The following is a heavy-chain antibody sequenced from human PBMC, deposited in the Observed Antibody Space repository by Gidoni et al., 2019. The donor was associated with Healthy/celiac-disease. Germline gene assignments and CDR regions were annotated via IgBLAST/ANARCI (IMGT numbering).Heavy chain of an antibody. D-gene: IGHD3-16*02. CDR3: ARDALRDYVWGSYRWFPPTPYYFDY. CDR1: GFTFSDYY. Sequence: QVQLVESGGGLVKPGGSLRLSCAASGFTFSDYYMSWIRQAPGKGLEWVSYISSSGSTIYYADSVKGRFTISRDNAKNSLYLQMNSLRAEDTAVYYCARDALRDYVWGSYRWFPPTPYYFDYWGQGTLVTVSS. V-gene: IGHV3-11*04. J-gene: IGHJ4*02. CDR2: ISSSGSTI.